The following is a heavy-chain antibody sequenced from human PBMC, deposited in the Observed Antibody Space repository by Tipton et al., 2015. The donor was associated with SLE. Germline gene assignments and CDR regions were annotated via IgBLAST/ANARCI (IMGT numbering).Heavy chain of an antibody. CDR3: ASLRLYGDYDLGR. V-gene: IGHV4-59*07. J-gene: IGHJ4*02. Sequence: TLSLTCTVSRGSISSYYWSWIRQPPGQGLEWIGHVFYNGETNYNPSLKGRVTISLDTSMKQFSLNLMSVTSADTAVYYCASLRLYGDYDLGRWGQGALVTVSS. CDR2: VFYNGET. D-gene: IGHD4-17*01. CDR1: RGSISSYY.